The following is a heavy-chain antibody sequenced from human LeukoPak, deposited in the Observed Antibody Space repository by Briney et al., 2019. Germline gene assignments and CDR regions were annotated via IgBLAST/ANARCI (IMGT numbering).Heavy chain of an antibody. CDR2: ISYDGSNK. D-gene: IGHD5-24*01. Sequence: GRSLRLSCAASGFTFSSYAMHWVRQAPGKGLEWVAVISYDGSNKYYADSVKGRFTISRDNSKNTLYLQMNSLRAEDTAVYYCAKDGGYKVGGYFDYWGQGTLVTVSS. CDR1: GFTFSSYA. CDR3: AKDGGYKVGGYFDY. V-gene: IGHV3-30-3*01. J-gene: IGHJ4*02.